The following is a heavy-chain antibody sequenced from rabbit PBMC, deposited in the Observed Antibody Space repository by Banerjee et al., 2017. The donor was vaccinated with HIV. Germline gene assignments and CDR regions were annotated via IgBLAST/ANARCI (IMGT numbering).Heavy chain of an antibody. CDR3: VREAGYAGYGDGNL. V-gene: IGHV1S47*01. CDR2: IDPVFGST. Sequence: QEQLEESGGGLVQPGGSLKLSCKASGFDFSSYGVSWVRQAPGKGLEWIGYIDPVFGSTVYASWVNGRFTISSHNAQNTLYLQLNSLTAADTATYFCVREAGYAGYGDGNLWGPGTLVTVS. D-gene: IGHD4-2*01. CDR1: GFDFSSYG. J-gene: IGHJ4*01.